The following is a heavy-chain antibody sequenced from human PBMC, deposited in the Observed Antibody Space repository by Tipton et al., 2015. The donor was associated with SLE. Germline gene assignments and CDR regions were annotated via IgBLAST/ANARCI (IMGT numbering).Heavy chain of an antibody. CDR2: IYYSGST. V-gene: IGHV4-59*01. CDR3: ARDPSPEDPFDY. CDR1: GGSISSYY. D-gene: IGHD2-2*01. J-gene: IGHJ4*02. Sequence: GSLRLSCTVSGGSISSYYWSWIRQPPGKGLEWIGYIYYSGSTNYNPSLKSRVTISVDTSKNQFSLKLSSVTAADTAVYYCARDPSPEDPFDYWGQGTLVTVSS.